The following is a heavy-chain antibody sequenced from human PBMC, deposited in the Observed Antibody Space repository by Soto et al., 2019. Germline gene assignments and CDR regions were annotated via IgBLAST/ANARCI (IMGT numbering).Heavy chain of an antibody. D-gene: IGHD1-26*01. V-gene: IGHV4-59*01. Sequence: SETLSLTCTVSGGSISSYYWSWIRQPPGKGLEWIGYIYYSGSTNYNPSLKSRVTISVDTSKNHLSLKLTSMTAADTAVYYCARDMHAGFTHYFDLSGQGTLVTASS. CDR3: ARDMHAGFTHYFDL. J-gene: IGHJ5*02. CDR2: IYYSGST. CDR1: GGSISSYY.